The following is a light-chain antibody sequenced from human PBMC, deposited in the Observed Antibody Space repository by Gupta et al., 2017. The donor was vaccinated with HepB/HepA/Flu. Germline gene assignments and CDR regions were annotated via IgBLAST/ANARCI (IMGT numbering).Light chain of an antibody. CDR3: QQYGSSALIT. CDR2: GAS. CDR1: QSVSSCY. V-gene: IGKV3-20*01. Sequence: ELVLTRSPVTGALAPGERATLSCRASQSVSSCYLAWYQQKPGQAPRLLIYGASSRATGIPDRFSGSGSGTDFTLTISRLEPEDFAVYYCQQYGSSALITFGQGTRLDIK. J-gene: IGKJ5*01.